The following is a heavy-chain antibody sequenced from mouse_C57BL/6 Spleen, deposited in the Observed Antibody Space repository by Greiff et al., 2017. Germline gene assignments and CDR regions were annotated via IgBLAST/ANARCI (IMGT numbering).Heavy chain of an antibody. CDR3: VRQGTTVVDYAMDY. CDR1: GFSFNTYA. D-gene: IGHD1-1*01. J-gene: IGHJ4*01. Sequence: EVQLVESGGGLVQPTGSLKLSCAVSGFSFNTYAMNWVRQAPGKGLEWVARIRSKSNNYATDYADSVKDRFTISRDDSESMLYLQMNHLKTEDTAMYYLVRQGTTVVDYAMDYWGQGTSVTVSS. CDR2: IRSKSNNYAT. V-gene: IGHV10-1*01.